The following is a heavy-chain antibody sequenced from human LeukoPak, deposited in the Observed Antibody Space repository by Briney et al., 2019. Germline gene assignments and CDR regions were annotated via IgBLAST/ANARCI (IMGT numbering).Heavy chain of an antibody. CDR2: ISSSSSYI. CDR3: ASGHYYGSGSYYPNWFGP. V-gene: IGHV3-21*01. Sequence: GGSLRLSCAASGFTFSTYSMNWFRQAPGKGLEWVSSISSSSSYIYYADSVRGRFTISRDNAKNSLYLQMNSLRAEDTAVYYCASGHYYGSGSYYPNWFGPWGQGTLVTVSS. J-gene: IGHJ5*02. D-gene: IGHD3-10*01. CDR1: GFTFSTYS.